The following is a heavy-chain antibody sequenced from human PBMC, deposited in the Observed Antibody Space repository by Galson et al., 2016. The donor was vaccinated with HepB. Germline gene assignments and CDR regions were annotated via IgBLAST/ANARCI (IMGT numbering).Heavy chain of an antibody. Sequence: TLSLTCSVSGGSINSGGYYWTWIRQHPGKGLEWIGYIYYSGSTYYNPSLKRRVTISMDKSKNQFSLKLSSVTATDTAVYYCARLTGNLNAFDIWGQGTMVTVSS. CDR3: ARLTGNLNAFDI. CDR1: GGSINSGGYY. CDR2: IYYSGST. J-gene: IGHJ3*02. D-gene: IGHD4/OR15-4a*01. V-gene: IGHV4-31*03.